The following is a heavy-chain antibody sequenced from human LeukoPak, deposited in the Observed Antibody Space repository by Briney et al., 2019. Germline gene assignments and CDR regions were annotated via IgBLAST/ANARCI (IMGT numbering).Heavy chain of an antibody. CDR3: ARDYYGSGSYPWFDY. D-gene: IGHD3-10*01. CDR2: ISYDGSNK. Sequence: PGGSLRLSCAASGFTFSSYAMHWVRQAPGKGLEWVAVISYDGSNKYYADSVKGRFTISRDNSKNTLYLQMNSLRAEDTAVYYCARDYYGSGSYPWFDYWGQGTLVTVSS. CDR1: GFTFSSYA. V-gene: IGHV3-30-3*01. J-gene: IGHJ4*02.